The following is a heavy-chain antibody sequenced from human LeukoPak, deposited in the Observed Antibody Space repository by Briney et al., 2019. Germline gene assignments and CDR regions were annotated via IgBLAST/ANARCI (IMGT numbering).Heavy chain of an antibody. CDR1: GGSISSYY. V-gene: IGHV4-59*08. Sequence: SETLSLTCTVSGGSISSYYWTWIRRPPGKGLEWLGYVLYSGNTNYNPSLTSRVTISVDTSKNQFSLRLSSVTAADTAEYFCARLPLYDTIVPDAFDVWGQGKMVTVSS. CDR2: VLYSGNT. CDR3: ARLPLYDTIVPDAFDV. J-gene: IGHJ3*01. D-gene: IGHD3-3*01.